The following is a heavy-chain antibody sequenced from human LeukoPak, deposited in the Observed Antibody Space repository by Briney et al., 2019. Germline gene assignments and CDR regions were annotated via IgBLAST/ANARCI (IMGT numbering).Heavy chain of an antibody. CDR2: INPNSGGT. D-gene: IGHD1-26*01. J-gene: IGHJ3*02. CDR3: ASLWESGSYYRSAFDI. Sequence: ASVKVSCKASGYTFTSYDINWVRQATGQGLEWMGWINPNSGGTNYAQKFQGRVTMTRDTSISTAYMELSRLRSDDTAVYYCASLWESGSYYRSAFDIWGQGTMVTVSS. V-gene: IGHV1-2*02. CDR1: GYTFTSYD.